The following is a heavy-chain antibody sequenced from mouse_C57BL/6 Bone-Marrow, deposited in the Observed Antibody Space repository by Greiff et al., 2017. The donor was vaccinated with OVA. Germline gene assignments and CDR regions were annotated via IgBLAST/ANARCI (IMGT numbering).Heavy chain of an antibody. V-gene: IGHV1-69*01. CDR1: GYTFTSYW. D-gene: IGHD1-1*01. CDR3: ARPHDYYGSSYVFDY. Sequence: QVQLQQPGAELVMPGASVKLSCKASGYTFTSYWMHWVKQRPGQGLEWIGDIDPSDSYTNYNEKFKGKSTLTVDKSSSTAYMQLSSLTSETSAVYYCARPHDYYGSSYVFDYWGQGTTLTVSS. CDR2: IDPSDSYT. J-gene: IGHJ2*01.